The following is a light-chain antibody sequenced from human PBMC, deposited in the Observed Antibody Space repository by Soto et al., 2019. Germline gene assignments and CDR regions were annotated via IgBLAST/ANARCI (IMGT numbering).Light chain of an antibody. Sequence: ICMTQSPALLAASPGDRVTISCRMSQGISSYLAWYQQKPGKAPELLIYAASTLQSGVPTNFSGSGSGTDFTLTISSLQPEDSATYYCQQYITHPYTFGQGTKVDI. V-gene: IGKV1D-8*01. J-gene: IGKJ2*01. CDR1: QGISSY. CDR3: QQYITHPYT. CDR2: AAS.